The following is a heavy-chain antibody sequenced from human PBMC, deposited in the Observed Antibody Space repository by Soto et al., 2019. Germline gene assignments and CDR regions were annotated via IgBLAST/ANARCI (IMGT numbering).Heavy chain of an antibody. CDR1: GYTFTSYD. V-gene: IGHV1-8*01. J-gene: IGHJ4*02. CDR3: PRGDDILTGYYGY. CDR2: MNPNSGNT. Sequence: QVQLVQSGAEVKKPGASVKVSCKASGYTFTSYDINWVRQATGQGLEWMGWMNPNSGNTGYAQKSQGRDTMTRNTSISTAYMELSSRRSEDTAVYYCPRGDDILTGYYGYWGQGTLVTVSS. D-gene: IGHD3-9*01.